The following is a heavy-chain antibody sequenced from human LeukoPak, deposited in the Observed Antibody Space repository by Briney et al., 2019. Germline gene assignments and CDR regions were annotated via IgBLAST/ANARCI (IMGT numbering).Heavy chain of an antibody. CDR2: IYSTGDT. CDR1: GFIVSSVY. Sequence: GSLRLSCAASGFIVSSVYMSWVRQSPGKGLECVSIIYSTGDTYYADSVKGRFTISRDVSKNTVYLQMNSLRAEDTAVYYCARGGRSSELVWGQGTRVTVSS. D-gene: IGHD6-6*01. V-gene: IGHV3-53*01. CDR3: ARGGRSSELV. J-gene: IGHJ4*02.